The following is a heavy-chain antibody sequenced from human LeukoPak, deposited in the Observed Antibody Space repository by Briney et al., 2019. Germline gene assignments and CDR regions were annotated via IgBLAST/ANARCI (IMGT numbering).Heavy chain of an antibody. Sequence: GGSLRLSCAASGFTFSSYSMNWVRQAPGKGLEWVSSISSGNSYIYYAESVKGRFTISRDNAKNSLYLQMNSLRAEDTAVYYCATSRASGDFDYWGQGTLVTVSS. V-gene: IGHV3-21*01. CDR3: ATSRASGDFDY. D-gene: IGHD1-26*01. CDR1: GFTFSSYS. CDR2: ISSGNSYI. J-gene: IGHJ4*02.